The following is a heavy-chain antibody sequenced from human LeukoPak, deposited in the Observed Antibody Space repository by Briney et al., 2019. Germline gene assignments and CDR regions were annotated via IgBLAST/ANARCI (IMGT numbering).Heavy chain of an antibody. D-gene: IGHD3-22*01. Sequence: GASVKVSCKASGYTFTSYGISRVRQAPGQGLEWMGRINPNSGGTNYAQKFQGRVTITRDTSISTAYMELSRLRSDDTAMYYCARDGSPFYDSSGYYYEVYWGQGTLVTVSS. CDR2: INPNSGGT. V-gene: IGHV1-2*06. CDR3: ARDGSPFYDSSGYYYEVY. J-gene: IGHJ4*02. CDR1: GYTFTSYG.